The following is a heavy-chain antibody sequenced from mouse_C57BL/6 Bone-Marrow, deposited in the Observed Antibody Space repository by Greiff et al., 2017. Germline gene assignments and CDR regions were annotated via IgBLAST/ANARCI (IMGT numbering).Heavy chain of an antibody. V-gene: IGHV1-55*01. D-gene: IGHD2-5*01. Sequence: VQLQQPGAELVKPGASVKMSCKASGYTFTSYWITWVKQRPGQGLEWIGDIYPGSGSTNYNEKFKSKATLTVDTSSSTAYMQLSSLTSEDSAVYYCARTSYYSNSAWFAYWGQGTLVTVSA. CDR3: ARTSYYSNSAWFAY. CDR2: IYPGSGST. J-gene: IGHJ3*01. CDR1: GYTFTSYW.